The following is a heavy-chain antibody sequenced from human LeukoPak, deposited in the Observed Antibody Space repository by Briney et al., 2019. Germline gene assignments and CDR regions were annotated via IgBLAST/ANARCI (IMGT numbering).Heavy chain of an antibody. CDR2: IRTKPNSYAT. D-gene: IGHD3-22*01. Sequence: GGSLRLSCAASGFTFSGSPIHWVRQASGKGLEWVGRIRTKPNSYATAYAASVKGRFTVSRDDSKNMAYLQMDSLKTEDTAVYYCTRYYYDACGYDSWGQGTLVTLSS. CDR3: TRYYYDACGYDS. CDR1: GFTFSGSP. V-gene: IGHV3-73*01. J-gene: IGHJ4*02.